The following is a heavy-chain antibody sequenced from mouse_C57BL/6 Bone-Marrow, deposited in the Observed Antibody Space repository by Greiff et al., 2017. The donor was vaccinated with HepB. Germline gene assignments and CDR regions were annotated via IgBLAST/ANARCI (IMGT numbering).Heavy chain of an antibody. Sequence: VQLQQSGAELVRPGASVKLSCTASGFNIKDDYMHWVKQRPEQGLEWIGWIDPENGDTEYASKFQGKATITADTSSNTAYLQRSSLTSEDTAVYYCTGETTFFDYWGQGTTLTVSS. CDR2: IDPENGDT. D-gene: IGHD2-12*01. CDR1: GFNIKDDY. CDR3: TGETTFFDY. J-gene: IGHJ2*01. V-gene: IGHV14-4*01.